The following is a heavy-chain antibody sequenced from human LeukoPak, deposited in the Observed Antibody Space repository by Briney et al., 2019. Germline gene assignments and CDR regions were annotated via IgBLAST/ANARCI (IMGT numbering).Heavy chain of an antibody. CDR1: GGSISSYY. Sequence: SGTPSLTCTVSGGSISSYYWSWIRQPPGKGLEWIGYIYYSGSTNYNPSLKSRVTISVDTSKNQFSLKLSSVTAADTAVYYCARHGFVGGYSYAKTFYYYYGMDVWGQGTTVTVSS. CDR2: IYYSGST. CDR3: ARHGFVGGYSYAKTFYYYYGMDV. J-gene: IGHJ6*02. V-gene: IGHV4-59*08. D-gene: IGHD5-18*01.